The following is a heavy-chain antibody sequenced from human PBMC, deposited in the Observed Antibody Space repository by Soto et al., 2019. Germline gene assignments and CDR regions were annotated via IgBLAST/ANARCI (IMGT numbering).Heavy chain of an antibody. D-gene: IGHD2-21*01. CDR1: GFTVSNNY. J-gene: IGHJ5*02. V-gene: IGHV3-53*01. Sequence: PGGSLRLSCAASGFTVSNNYMSWVRQAPGKGLEWVSVIYSSGTTYYADSVKGRFTISRDHSKNAVFLQMNSLRAEDTAVYYCARCYGDRNWLGPWGQGTLVTVSS. CDR2: IYSSGTT. CDR3: ARCYGDRNWLGP.